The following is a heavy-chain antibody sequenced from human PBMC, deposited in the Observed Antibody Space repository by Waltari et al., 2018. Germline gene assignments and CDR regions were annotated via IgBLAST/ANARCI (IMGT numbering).Heavy chain of an antibody. J-gene: IGHJ3*02. CDR2: IHISGST. CDR3: ARQPPTTVPTPRSPFDT. Sequence: QPQLQESGPGLEKPSEPLSLTCTVSGGSITTRRSHWAWIRQTPGKGLEWIGSIHISGSTYYNPSLRSRVTMSVDTSNNQFSLKLTSVTAADTAVYYCARQPPTTVPTPRSPFDTWGQGTMVSVSS. D-gene: IGHD4-17*01. CDR1: GGSITTRRSH. V-gene: IGHV4-39*07.